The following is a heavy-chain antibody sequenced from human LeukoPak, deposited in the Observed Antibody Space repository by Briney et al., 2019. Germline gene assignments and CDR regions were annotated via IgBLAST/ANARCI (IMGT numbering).Heavy chain of an antibody. CDR2: ISYDGSNK. D-gene: IGHD3-10*01. CDR3: AKTMVRGVSTAFDY. J-gene: IGHJ4*02. V-gene: IGHV3-30*18. Sequence: GGSLRLSCAASGFTFSSYGMHWVRQAPGKGLEWVAVISYDGSNKYYADSVKGRFTISRDNSKNTLYLQMNSLRAEDTAVYYCAKTMVRGVSTAFDYWGQGTLVTVSS. CDR1: GFTFSSYG.